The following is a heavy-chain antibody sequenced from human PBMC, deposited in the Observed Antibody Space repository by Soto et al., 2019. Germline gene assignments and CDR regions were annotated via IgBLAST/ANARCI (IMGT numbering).Heavy chain of an antibody. CDR1: GYTFTSYD. V-gene: IGHV1-8*01. CDR3: AGGRGHLGYFDWLSPDGFGP. Sequence: QVQLVQSGAEVKKPGASVKVSCKASGYTFTSYDINWVRQATGQGLEWMGWMNPNSGNAGYAQKFQGRVTMTRNTCRSTAYMEMCGVSSEDTAVYYWAGGRGHLGYFDWLSPDGFGPWGQGTLVPVS. D-gene: IGHD3-9*01. J-gene: IGHJ5*02. CDR2: MNPNSGNA.